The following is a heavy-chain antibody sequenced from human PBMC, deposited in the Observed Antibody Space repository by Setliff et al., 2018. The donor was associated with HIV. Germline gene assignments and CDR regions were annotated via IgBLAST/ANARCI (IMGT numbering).Heavy chain of an antibody. Sequence: GESLKISCEGSGYSFSRYWIGWVRQMPGKGLEWMGVISPGDSSSKYSPSFQGQVTISGDTSISTAYLQWSSLKASDTAMYYCVRQRSGWYEGIRYYKDVWGKGTTVTVSS. J-gene: IGHJ6*03. CDR3: VRQRSGWYEGIRYYKDV. D-gene: IGHD6-19*01. V-gene: IGHV5-51*01. CDR1: GYSFSRYW. CDR2: ISPGDSSS.